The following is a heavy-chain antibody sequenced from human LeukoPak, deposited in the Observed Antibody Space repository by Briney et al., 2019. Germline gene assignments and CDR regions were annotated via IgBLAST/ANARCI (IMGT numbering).Heavy chain of an antibody. J-gene: IGHJ5*02. Sequence: PSETLSLTCAVYGGSFSGYYWSWIRQPPGKGLEWIGEINHSGSTNYNPSLKSRVTISVDTSKNQFSLKLSSVTAADTAVYYCARAVTMVLLRGKMYNWFDPWGQGTLVTVSS. V-gene: IGHV4-34*01. CDR2: INHSGST. CDR3: ARAVTMVLLRGKMYNWFDP. D-gene: IGHD3-10*01. CDR1: GGSFSGYY.